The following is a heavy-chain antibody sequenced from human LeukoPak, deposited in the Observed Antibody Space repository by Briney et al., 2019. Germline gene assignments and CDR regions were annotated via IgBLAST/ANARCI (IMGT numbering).Heavy chain of an antibody. J-gene: IGHJ4*02. CDR2: ITGSGGNT. CDR1: GFTFSSYA. V-gene: IGHV3-23*01. D-gene: IGHD3-10*01. Sequence: GGSLRLSCAASGFTFSSYAMSWVRQAPGKGLEWVSAITGSGGNTDYADSVKGRFTIYRDNSKNTLYLQMNSLRVEDTAVYYCAKAIYYYSSGSFYLFDYWGQGTLVTVSS. CDR3: AKAIYYYSSGSFYLFDY.